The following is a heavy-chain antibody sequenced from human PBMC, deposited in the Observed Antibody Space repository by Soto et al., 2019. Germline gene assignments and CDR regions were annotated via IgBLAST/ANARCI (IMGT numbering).Heavy chain of an antibody. CDR2: IIPIFGTA. D-gene: IGHD3-22*01. V-gene: IGHV1-69*06. CDR1: GGTFSSYA. Sequence: SVKVSCKASGGTFSSYAISWVRQAPGQGLEWMGGIIPIFGTANYAQKFQGRVTITADKSTSTAYMELSSLRSEDTAVYYCASWAGDSSGYYPYFDYWGQGTLVTVSS. J-gene: IGHJ4*02. CDR3: ASWAGDSSGYYPYFDY.